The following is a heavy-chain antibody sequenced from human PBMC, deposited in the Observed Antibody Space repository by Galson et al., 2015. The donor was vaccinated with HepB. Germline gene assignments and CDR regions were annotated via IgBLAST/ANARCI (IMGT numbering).Heavy chain of an antibody. CDR1: GXXXSSYA. Sequence: SLRLSCAASGXXXSSYAMSXVRQAPGKGLEWVSAISGSGRSTYXADSVNGRFTISRDKSKNTLYLQMNSLRAEDTAVYYCATGGYGFYFDYWGQGTLVTVSS. V-gene: IGHV3-23*01. D-gene: IGHD5-12*01. CDR3: ATGGYGFYFDY. J-gene: IGHJ4*02. CDR2: ISGSGRST.